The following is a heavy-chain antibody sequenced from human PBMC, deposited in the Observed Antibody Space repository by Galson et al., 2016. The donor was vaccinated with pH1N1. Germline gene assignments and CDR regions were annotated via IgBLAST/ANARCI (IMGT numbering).Heavy chain of an antibody. D-gene: IGHD6-19*01. V-gene: IGHV3-7*01. CDR1: GFTFSSYW. Sequence: LSCAASGFTFSSYWMSWVRQAPGKGLEWVANIKQDGSEKYYVDSVKGRFTISRDNAKNSLYLQMNSLRAEDTAVYYCASYSSGWYDSFDYWGQGTLVTVSS. CDR2: IKQDGSEK. CDR3: ASYSSGWYDSFDY. J-gene: IGHJ4*02.